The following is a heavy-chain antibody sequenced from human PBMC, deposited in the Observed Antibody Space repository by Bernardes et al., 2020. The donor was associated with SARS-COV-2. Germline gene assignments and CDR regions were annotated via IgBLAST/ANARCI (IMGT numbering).Heavy chain of an antibody. J-gene: IGHJ4*02. CDR3: AKTPPSTVTTEPYFFDH. CDR2: IADDGSRS. D-gene: IGHD4-17*01. V-gene: IGHV3-30*18. CDR1: GFSFSSYG. Sequence: GSTLQVSCVSSGFSFSSYGMHWVRQGPGKGLEWVEVIADDGSRSYYADSVKGRFSISRDNSKNTLYLQMNSLRAEDTAVYFCAKTPPSTVTTEPYFFDHWGQGILVTVSS.